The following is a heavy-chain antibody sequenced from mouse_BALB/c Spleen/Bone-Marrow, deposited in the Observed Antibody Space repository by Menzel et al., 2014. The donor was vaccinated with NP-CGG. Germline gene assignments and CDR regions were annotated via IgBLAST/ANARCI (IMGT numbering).Heavy chain of an antibody. CDR2: ITNGGGAT. CDR3: ARPRYPFYAMDS. J-gene: IGHJ4*01. Sequence: EVQRVESGGGLVQPGGSLKLSCAASGFTFNSNTMSWVRQTPEKRLEWVAYITNGGGATYYLDTVKGRFTISRDSAKNPLSLQMSILKSEDTAMYYCARPRYPFYAMDSWGQGPSVTASS. CDR1: GFTFNSNT. V-gene: IGHV5-12-2*01. D-gene: IGHD2-14*01.